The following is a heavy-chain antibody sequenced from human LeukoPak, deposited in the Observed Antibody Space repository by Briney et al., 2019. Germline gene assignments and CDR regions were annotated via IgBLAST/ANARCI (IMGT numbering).Heavy chain of an antibody. D-gene: IGHD2-8*02. J-gene: IGHJ4*02. V-gene: IGHV3-15*01. CDR1: GFTFSNAW. CDR3: LTYILFGWRHY. CDR2: IKSKTDGGTI. Sequence: PGGSLRLSCAASGFTFSNAWMTWVRQAPGKGLEWVGRIKSKTDGGTIDYAAPVKGRFNISRDDSKNTLYLQMNSLKTEDAAVYYCLTYILFGWRHYWGQGTLVTVSS.